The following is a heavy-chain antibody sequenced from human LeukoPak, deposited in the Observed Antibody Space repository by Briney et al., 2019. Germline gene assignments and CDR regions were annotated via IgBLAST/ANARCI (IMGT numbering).Heavy chain of an antibody. V-gene: IGHV3-74*01. CDR3: VRALMGTSDH. D-gene: IGHD7-27*01. CDR2: MNSDGSTT. Sequence: PGGSLRLSCAASGFTFSRDWMHWVRQAPGKGLVWVSRMNSDGSTTNYADSVKGRFTISRDNAKNTLYLQMNSLRAEGTAVYYCVRALMGTSDHWGQGSLVTVSS. J-gene: IGHJ4*02. CDR1: GFTFSRDW.